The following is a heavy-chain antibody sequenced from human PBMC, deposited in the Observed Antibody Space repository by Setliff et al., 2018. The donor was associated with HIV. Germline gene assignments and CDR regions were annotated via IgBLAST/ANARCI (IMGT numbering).Heavy chain of an antibody. J-gene: IGHJ4*02. D-gene: IGHD6-25*01. V-gene: IGHV3-72*01. CDR3: TRTSRAAY. Sequence: GGSLRLSCAASGFTFSDHYMDWVRQAPGKGLEWVGRTRNKANSYTTEYAASVKGRFTISRDNAKSSLYLQMNSLRAEDTAVYYCTRTSRAAYWGRGTLVTVSS. CDR1: GFTFSDHY. CDR2: TRNKANSYTT.